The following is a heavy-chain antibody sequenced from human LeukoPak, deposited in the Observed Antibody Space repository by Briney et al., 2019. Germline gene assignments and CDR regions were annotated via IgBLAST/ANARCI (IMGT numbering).Heavy chain of an antibody. J-gene: IGHJ4*02. CDR3: AKEGDDGYNSHFDY. Sequence: GGSLRLSCAASGFTFSSYGMHWVRQAPGKGLEWVAVISYDGSNKYYADSVKGRFTISRDNSKNTLYLQMNSLRAEDTAVYYGAKEGDDGYNSHFDYWGQGTLVTLSS. CDR2: ISYDGSNK. V-gene: IGHV3-30*18. CDR1: GFTFSSYG. D-gene: IGHD5-24*01.